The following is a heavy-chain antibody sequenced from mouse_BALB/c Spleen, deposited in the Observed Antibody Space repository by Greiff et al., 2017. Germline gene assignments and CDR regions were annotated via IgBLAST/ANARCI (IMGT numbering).Heavy chain of an antibody. Sequence: VQLQQSGAELVRPGALVKLSCKASGFNIKDYYMHWVKQRPEQGLEWIGWIDPENGNTIYDPKFQGKASITADTSSNTAYLQLSSLTSEDTAVYNCARHYYGSSPYFDVWGAGTTVTVSS. CDR2: IDPENGNT. V-gene: IGHV14-1*02. CDR1: GFNIKDYY. D-gene: IGHD1-1*01. J-gene: IGHJ1*01. CDR3: ARHYYGSSPYFDV.